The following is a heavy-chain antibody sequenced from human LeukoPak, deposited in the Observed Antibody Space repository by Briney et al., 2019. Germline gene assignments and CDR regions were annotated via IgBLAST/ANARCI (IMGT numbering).Heavy chain of an antibody. Sequence: ASVKVSCKTSGYTFINNWMHWVRQAPGQGLEWIGLINPTGTGTLYAQKFQGRVTMTRDMSTSTDYMELSSLRSEDTAVYYCARDNSVGDIAWWFDPWGQGTLVTVSS. CDR2: INPTGTGT. V-gene: IGHV1-46*01. J-gene: IGHJ5*02. CDR1: GYTFINNW. CDR3: ARDNSVGDIAWWFDP. D-gene: IGHD3-10*01.